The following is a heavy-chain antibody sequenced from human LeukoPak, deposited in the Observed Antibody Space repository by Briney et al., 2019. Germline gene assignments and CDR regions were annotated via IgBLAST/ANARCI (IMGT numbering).Heavy chain of an antibody. CDR1: GNTFTRYS. V-gene: IGHV7-4-1*02. J-gene: IGHJ4*02. Sequence: GASVKVSCKASGNTFTRYSMIWVRQAPGQGLEWMGWINTKTGIPAYAQGFTGRFVFSLDTSVSTAYLLISSLKAEDTAVYYCAQDTATDVFDYWGQGTLVTVSS. CDR2: INTKTGIP. D-gene: IGHD5-18*01. CDR3: AQDTATDVFDY.